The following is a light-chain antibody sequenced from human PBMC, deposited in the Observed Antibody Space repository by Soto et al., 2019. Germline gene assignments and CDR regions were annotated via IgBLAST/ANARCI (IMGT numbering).Light chain of an antibody. CDR2: GAS. J-gene: IGKJ1*01. Sequence: TVLTHSPATLSLSPGERATISCRASQSVSSSYLAWYQQKPGQAPRLLIYGASSRATGIPDRFSGSGSGTDFTLTISRLEPEDVSVYYCQQYGSSPLTLGQGTKVDIK. V-gene: IGKV3-20*01. CDR3: QQYGSSPLT. CDR1: QSVSSSY.